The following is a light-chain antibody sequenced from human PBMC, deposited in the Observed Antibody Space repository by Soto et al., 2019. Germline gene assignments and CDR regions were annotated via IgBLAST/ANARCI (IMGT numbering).Light chain of an antibody. Sequence: DIQMTQSPSSLSASVGDRVTITCRASQGIRTDLGWYQQKPGKAPMRLIYAASSFQSWVPSRFSGSGSGTEFTLTISSLQSEDFATYIPLHDDTSPPYTFGQGTKLEIK. CDR1: QGIRTD. V-gene: IGKV1-17*01. J-gene: IGKJ2*01. CDR2: AAS. CDR3: LHDDTSPPYT.